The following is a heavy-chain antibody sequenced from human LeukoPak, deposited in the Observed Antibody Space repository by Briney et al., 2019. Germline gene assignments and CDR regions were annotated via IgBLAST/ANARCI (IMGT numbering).Heavy chain of an antibody. V-gene: IGHV4-31*03. Sequence: SQTLSLTCTVSGGSISGGGYYWSWIRQHPGKGLEWIGYIYYSGSTYYNPSLKSRVTISVDTSKNQFSLKLSSVTAADTAVYYCAVETIHYYYYGMDVWGQGTTVTVSS. J-gene: IGHJ6*02. CDR2: IYYSGST. CDR3: AVETIHYYYYGMDV. CDR1: GGSISGGGYY.